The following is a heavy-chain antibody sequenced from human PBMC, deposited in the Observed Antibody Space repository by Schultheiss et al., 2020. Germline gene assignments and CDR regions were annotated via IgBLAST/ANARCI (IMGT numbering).Heavy chain of an antibody. CDR1: GGSISSYY. Sequence: SETLSLTCTVSGGSISSYYWSWIRQPPGKGLEWIGYIYYSGSTNYNPSLKSRVTISVDTSKNQFSLKLSSVTAADTAVYYCARVDYGGNSSGTWYWGQGTLVTVSS. J-gene: IGHJ4*02. CDR2: IYYSGST. CDR3: ARVDYGGNSSGTWY. D-gene: IGHD4-23*01. V-gene: IGHV4-59*01.